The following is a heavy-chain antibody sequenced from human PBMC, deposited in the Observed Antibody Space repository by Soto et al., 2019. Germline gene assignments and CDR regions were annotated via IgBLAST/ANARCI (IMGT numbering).Heavy chain of an antibody. CDR2: IIPIFGTA. Sequence: SVKVSCKASGGTFSSYAISWVRQAPGQGLEWMGGIIPIFGTANYAQKFQGRVTITADESTSTAYMELSSLRSEDTAVYYCAREGSPYSSSAVAYWGQGTLVTVSS. J-gene: IGHJ4*02. V-gene: IGHV1-69*13. CDR1: GGTFSSYA. D-gene: IGHD6-6*01. CDR3: AREGSPYSSSAVAY.